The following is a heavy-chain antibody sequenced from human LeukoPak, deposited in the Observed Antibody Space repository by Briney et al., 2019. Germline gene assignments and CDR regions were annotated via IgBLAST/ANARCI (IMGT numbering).Heavy chain of an antibody. CDR3: AKDRDQLLSSAFDI. J-gene: IGHJ3*02. CDR1: GLTFDDYA. Sequence: PGGSLRLSCAASGLTFDDYAMHWVRQAPGKGLEWVSGISWNSGSIGYADSVKSRFTISRDNAKNSLYLQMNSLRAEDMALYYCAKDRDQLLSSAFDIWGQGTMVTVSS. V-gene: IGHV3-9*03. D-gene: IGHD2-2*01. CDR2: ISWNSGSI.